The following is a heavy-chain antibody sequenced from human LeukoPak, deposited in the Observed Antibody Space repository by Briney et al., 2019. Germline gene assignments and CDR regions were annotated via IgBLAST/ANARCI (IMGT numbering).Heavy chain of an antibody. CDR1: AFTVSDYY. Sequence: PGGSLRLSCAASAFTVSDYYMSWIRRAPGRGLEWIAYITNSGDTKHYADSVKGRFIISRDNAKNSLYLQTDSLRADDTAVYYCARGAGPLFDPWGQGTLVTVSS. CDR3: ARGAGPLFDP. V-gene: IGHV3-11*01. J-gene: IGHJ5*01. CDR2: ITNSGDTK.